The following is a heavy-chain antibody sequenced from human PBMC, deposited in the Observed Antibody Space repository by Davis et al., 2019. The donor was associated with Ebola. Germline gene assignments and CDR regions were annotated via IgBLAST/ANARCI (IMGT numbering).Heavy chain of an antibody. Sequence: GGSLRLSCTASGFTFGDYAMSWFRQAPGKGLEWVGFIRSKAYGGTTEYAASVKGRFTISRDDSKNSLYLQMNSLKTEDTAVYYCARVGTTPYYYYGMDVWGQGTTVTVSS. CDR3: ARVGTTPYYYYGMDV. J-gene: IGHJ6*02. V-gene: IGHV3-49*03. CDR1: GFTFGDYA. CDR2: IRSKAYGGTT. D-gene: IGHD4-11*01.